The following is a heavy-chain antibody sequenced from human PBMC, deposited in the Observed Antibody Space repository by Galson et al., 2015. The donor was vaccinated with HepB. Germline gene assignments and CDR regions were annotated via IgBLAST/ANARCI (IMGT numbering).Heavy chain of an antibody. V-gene: IGHV3-11*01. D-gene: IGHD4-17*01. CDR2: ISSSGDNF. J-gene: IGHJ4*02. CDR3: ARDSGDFAYYFDH. CDR1: GFSFNTWA. Sequence: SLRLSCAASGFSFNTWAVTWVRQAPGRGLEWISYISSSGDNFYYADSVKGRFAVSRDNAKHSLYLQMNTLRVDDTAIYYCARDSGDFAYYFDHWGQGALVTVSS.